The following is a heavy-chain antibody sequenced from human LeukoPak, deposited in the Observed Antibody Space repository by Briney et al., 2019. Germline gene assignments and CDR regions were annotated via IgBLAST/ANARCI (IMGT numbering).Heavy chain of an antibody. V-gene: IGHV3-74*01. CDR3: AGGYSSSYRIDY. D-gene: IGHD6-6*01. J-gene: IGHJ4*02. Sequence: SGGSLRLSCAASGFTFSSYWMHWVRQAPGKGLVWVSRINTDGSSTTYADSVKGRFTISRDNAKNTLYLQMNSLSAEDTAVYYCAGGYSSSYRIDYWGQGTLVTVSS. CDR1: GFTFSSYW. CDR2: INTDGSST.